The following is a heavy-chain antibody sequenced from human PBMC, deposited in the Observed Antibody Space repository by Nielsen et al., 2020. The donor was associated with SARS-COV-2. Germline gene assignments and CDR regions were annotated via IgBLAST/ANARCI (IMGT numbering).Heavy chain of an antibody. Sequence: GESLKISCAASGFAFSTYWMSWVRQAPGKGLEWVANINQDGSEKDYVDSVKGRFTISRDNAKNSLYLQMNSLRAEDTAVYYCARRIQLWSTSNDWYFDLWGRGTLVTVSS. CDR1: GFAFSTYW. J-gene: IGHJ2*01. CDR2: INQDGSEK. D-gene: IGHD5-18*01. CDR3: ARRIQLWSTSNDWYFDL. V-gene: IGHV3-7*01.